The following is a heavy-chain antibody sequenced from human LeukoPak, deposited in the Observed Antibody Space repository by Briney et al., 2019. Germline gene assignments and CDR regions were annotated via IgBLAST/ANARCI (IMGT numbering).Heavy chain of an antibody. CDR1: GFTFSSHG. CDR2: IWYDVDNK. CDR3: ARDRGYYGSYSFDH. J-gene: IGHJ4*02. V-gene: IGHV3-33*01. Sequence: GRSLRLSCAASGFTFSSHGMHWVRQAPGKGLEGVAVIWYDVDNKYYLDSVKGRFTISRDNSKNTVYLQMNGLRVEDTAVYYCARDRGYYGSYSFDHWGQGTLVTVSS. D-gene: IGHD1-26*01.